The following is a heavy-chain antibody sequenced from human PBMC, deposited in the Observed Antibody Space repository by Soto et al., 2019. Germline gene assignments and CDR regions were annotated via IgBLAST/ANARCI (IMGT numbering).Heavy chain of an antibody. V-gene: IGHV3-33*01. J-gene: IGHJ4*02. D-gene: IGHD6-13*01. CDR2: IWYDGSNK. CDR3: ARGQQQRVPRSPFDY. Sequence: GGSLRLSCAASGLTFSSYGMHWVRQAPGKGLEWVAVIWYDGSNKYYADSVKGRFTISRDNSKNTLYLQMNSLRAEDTAVYYCARGQQQRVPRSPFDYWGQGTLVTVSS. CDR1: GLTFSSYG.